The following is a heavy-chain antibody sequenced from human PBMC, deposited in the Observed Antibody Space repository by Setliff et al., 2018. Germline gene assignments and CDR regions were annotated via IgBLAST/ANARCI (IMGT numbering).Heavy chain of an antibody. CDR1: GFTFNTYA. J-gene: IGHJ5*02. D-gene: IGHD3-22*01. V-gene: IGHV3-30*07. Sequence: GGSLRLSCAASGFTFNTYAMHWVRQAPGKGLEWLAVISYDGINKYYADSVRGRFTISRDNSQNTVFLQVNSLRPEDSAVYYCAKEDYSDSSGYYYETPWFDPWGQGTLVTVSS. CDR3: AKEDYSDSSGYYYETPWFDP. CDR2: ISYDGINK.